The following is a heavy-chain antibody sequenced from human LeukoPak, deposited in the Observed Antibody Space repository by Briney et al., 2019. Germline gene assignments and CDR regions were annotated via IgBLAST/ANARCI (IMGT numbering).Heavy chain of an antibody. Sequence: GGSLRLSCAASGFTFSSYAMHWVRQAPGKGLEWVAVISYDGSNKYYADSVKGRFTISRDNAKKSLYLRMNSLRAEDAATYYCARVARAFDYWGQGTLVTVSS. V-gene: IGHV3-30-3*01. CDR3: ARVARAFDY. CDR1: GFTFSSYA. J-gene: IGHJ4*02. CDR2: ISYDGSNK.